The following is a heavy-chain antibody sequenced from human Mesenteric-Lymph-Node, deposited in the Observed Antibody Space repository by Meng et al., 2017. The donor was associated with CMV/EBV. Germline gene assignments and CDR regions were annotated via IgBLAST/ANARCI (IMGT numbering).Heavy chain of an antibody. CDR1: GGSFSGYY. CDR3: ARGRRYYDFWSGSNNWFDP. D-gene: IGHD3-3*01. J-gene: IGHJ5*02. CDR2: INHSGST. V-gene: IGHV4-34*01. Sequence: SETLSLTCAVYGGSFSGYYWSWIRQPPGKGLEWIGEINHSGSTNYNPSLKSRVTISVDTSKNQFSLKLSSVTAADTAVYYCARGRRYYDFWSGSNNWFDPWGQGTLVTVSS.